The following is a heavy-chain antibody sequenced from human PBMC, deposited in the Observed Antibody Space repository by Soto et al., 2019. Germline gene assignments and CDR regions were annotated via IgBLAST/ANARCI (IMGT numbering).Heavy chain of an antibody. Sequence: ASVKVSCKASGYTFTSYGISWVRQAPGQGLEWMGWISAYNGNTNYAQKLQGRVTMTTDTSTSTAYMELSSLRSEDTAVYYCARRYCSGGSCYRTTRFDYWGQGTLVTVSS. CDR1: GYTFTSYG. V-gene: IGHV1-18*01. CDR3: ARRYCSGGSCYRTTRFDY. J-gene: IGHJ4*02. CDR2: ISAYNGNT. D-gene: IGHD2-15*01.